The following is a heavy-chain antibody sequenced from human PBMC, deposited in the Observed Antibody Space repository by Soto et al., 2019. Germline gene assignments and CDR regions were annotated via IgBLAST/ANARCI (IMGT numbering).Heavy chain of an antibody. CDR2: INGDGTDT. J-gene: IGHJ4*02. D-gene: IGHD3-16*01. CDR3: AREVGRGSGSYYLDY. Sequence: GGSLRLSCAASGFTFRMYLMHWVRQAPGKGLLWVSRINGDGTDTTYADSVKGRFTISRDNAKNTVYLQMNGLRAEDTAVYCCAREVGRGSGSYYLDYWGQETLVTVSS. V-gene: IGHV3-74*03. CDR1: GFTFRMYL.